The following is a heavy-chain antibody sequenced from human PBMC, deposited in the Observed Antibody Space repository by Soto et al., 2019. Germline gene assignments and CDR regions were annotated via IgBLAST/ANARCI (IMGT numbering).Heavy chain of an antibody. D-gene: IGHD6-13*01. J-gene: IGHJ2*01. CDR1: GGTFSSNA. CDR3: ARLEQQLVDYWYFDL. CDR2: IVPMFGTP. Sequence: QVQLLQSGAEVKKPGSSVTVSCKASGGTFSSNAIGWVRQAPGQGLEWMGGIVPMFGTPKNAQKFQGRVTMTADESTSTAYMELSSLRSDDTAVYYCARLEQQLVDYWYFDLWGRGTLVTVSS. V-gene: IGHV1-69*12.